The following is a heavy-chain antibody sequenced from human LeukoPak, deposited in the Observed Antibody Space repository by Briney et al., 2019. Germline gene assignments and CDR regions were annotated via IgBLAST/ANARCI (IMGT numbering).Heavy chain of an antibody. Sequence: PSETLSLTCAVSGGSISSGGYSWSWIRQPPGKGLECIGYIYPSGSTYYNPSLKSRVTISIDRSKNQFSLKLNSVTAADTAVYYCARVGVYGGLLGNWFDPWGQGTLVTVSS. CDR1: GGSISSGGYS. J-gene: IGHJ5*02. V-gene: IGHV4-30-2*01. D-gene: IGHD4-23*01. CDR3: ARVGVYGGLLGNWFDP. CDR2: IYPSGST.